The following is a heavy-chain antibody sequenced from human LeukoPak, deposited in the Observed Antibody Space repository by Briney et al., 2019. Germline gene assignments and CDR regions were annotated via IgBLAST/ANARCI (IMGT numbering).Heavy chain of an antibody. CDR3: ARGSSVTGTVKSAFGI. D-gene: IGHD1-20*01. J-gene: IGHJ3*02. CDR1: GYTFTGYY. Sequence: GASVKVSCKASGYTFTGYYMQWVRQAPGQGLERMGWINPNSGGTNYAQKFQDRVTMTRDTSISTAYMELSRLRSDDTAVYYCARGSSVTGTVKSAFGIWGQGTMVTVSS. CDR2: INPNSGGT. V-gene: IGHV1-2*02.